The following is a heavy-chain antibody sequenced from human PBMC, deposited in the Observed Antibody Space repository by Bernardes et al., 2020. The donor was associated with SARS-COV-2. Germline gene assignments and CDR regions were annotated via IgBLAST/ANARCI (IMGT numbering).Heavy chain of an antibody. CDR2: IYSGGAT. CDR3: ARDYSYDY. V-gene: IGHV3-53*01. CDR1: GFNLNNYW. D-gene: IGHD2-21*01. J-gene: IGHJ4*02. Sequence: GGSLRLSCAAPGFNLNNYWMSWVRQAPGKGLEWVSVIYSGGATYYADSVKGRFTISRDDSKNTLYLQMNSLRAGDTAIYYCARDYSYDYWGQGTLVTVSS.